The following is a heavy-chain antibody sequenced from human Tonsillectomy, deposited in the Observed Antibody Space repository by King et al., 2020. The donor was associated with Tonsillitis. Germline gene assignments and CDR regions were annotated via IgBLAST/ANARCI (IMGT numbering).Heavy chain of an antibody. CDR3: ARHPQCGSTSCYFFDY. CDR2: IYYSGSTYSGST. J-gene: IGHJ4*02. D-gene: IGHD2-2*01. Sequence: QLQESGPGLVKPSETLSLTCTVSGDSISSSSYYWGWIRQPPGKGLEWIGSIYYSGSTYSGSTYYNPSLKSRVTISVDTSMNQFSLKLSSVTAADTAVYYCARHPQCGSTSCYFFDYWGQGTLVTVSS. CDR1: GDSISSSSYY. V-gene: IGHV4-39*01.